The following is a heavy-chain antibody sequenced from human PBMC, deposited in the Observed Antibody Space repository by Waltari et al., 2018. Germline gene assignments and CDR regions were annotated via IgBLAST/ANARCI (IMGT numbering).Heavy chain of an antibody. J-gene: IGHJ5*02. CDR2: IYTSGST. D-gene: IGHD3-3*01. Sequence: QVQLQESGPGLVKPSETLSLTCTVSGGSISSYYWSWIRPPAGKGLEWIGRIYTSGSTNYNPSLKSRVTMSVDTSKNQFSLKLSSVTAADTAVYYCARDRNDFWSGYYTPNWFDPWGQGTLVTVSS. CDR3: ARDRNDFWSGYYTPNWFDP. V-gene: IGHV4-4*07. CDR1: GGSISSYY.